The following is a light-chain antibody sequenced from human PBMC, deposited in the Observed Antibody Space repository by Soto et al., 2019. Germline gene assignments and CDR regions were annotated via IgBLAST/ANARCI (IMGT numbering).Light chain of an antibody. Sequence: EIVLTQSPATLSLSPGERATLSCRASQSVSSYLAWYQQKPGQAPRLLIYDASNRATGIPARFSGSGSGTDFNLTISSLEPEDFAFYYCQQRSNWPPMYTFGQGTKLEIK. J-gene: IGKJ2*01. V-gene: IGKV3-11*01. CDR2: DAS. CDR3: QQRSNWPPMYT. CDR1: QSVSSY.